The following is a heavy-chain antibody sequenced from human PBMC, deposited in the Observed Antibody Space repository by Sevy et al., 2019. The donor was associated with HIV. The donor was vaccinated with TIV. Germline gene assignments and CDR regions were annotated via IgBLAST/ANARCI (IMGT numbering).Heavy chain of an antibody. CDR3: ARAYCSGGRCYSLAY. CDR1: GYTFTTYG. J-gene: IGHJ4*02. D-gene: IGHD2-15*01. Sequence: ASVKVSCKASGYTFTTYGVTWVRQAPGQGLQWMGWISTFNGDTNSAQTLQGRVTMTTDTSTSTAYMELRSLRSDDTAVYYCARAYCSGGRCYSLAYWGQGTLVTVSS. V-gene: IGHV1-18*01. CDR2: ISTFNGDT.